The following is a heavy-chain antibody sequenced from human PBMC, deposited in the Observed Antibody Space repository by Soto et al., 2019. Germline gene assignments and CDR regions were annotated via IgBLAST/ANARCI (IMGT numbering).Heavy chain of an antibody. CDR2: IYYSGST. D-gene: IGHD2-21*01. J-gene: IGHJ6*02. V-gene: IGHV4-39*01. CDR1: GGSISSSSYY. Sequence: QLQLQESGPGLVKPSETLSLTCTVSGGSISSSSYYWGWIRQPPGKGLEWIGSIYYSGSTFYNPSLQSRITISLEPAKNQFALKLSSVTAADTAVYYCAGRLPDGSDVWGQGTTVTGSS. CDR3: AGRLPDGSDV.